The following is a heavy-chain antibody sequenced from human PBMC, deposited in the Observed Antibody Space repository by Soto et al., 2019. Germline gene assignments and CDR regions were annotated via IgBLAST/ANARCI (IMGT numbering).Heavy chain of an antibody. Sequence: EVQLVESGGGLVQPGGSLRLSCAASGFTFSSYAMHWVRQAPGKGLEYVSAISSNGGSTYYANSVKGRFTISRDNSKNTLYLQMGSLRAEDMAVYYCARGPEGYAFALWGQGPMVTVSS. J-gene: IGHJ3*01. CDR1: GFTFSSYA. CDR2: ISSNGGST. V-gene: IGHV3-64*01. CDR3: ARGPEGYAFAL.